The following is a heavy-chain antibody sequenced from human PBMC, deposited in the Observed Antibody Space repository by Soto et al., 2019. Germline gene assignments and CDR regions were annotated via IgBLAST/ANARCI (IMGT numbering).Heavy chain of an antibody. CDR1: GDTFIAHY. Sequence: QVQLVQSGAEGKKPGASVKVSCKASGDTFIAHYIHWVRQAPGKGFEWIGWTNPNNGSTKYAQKFQGRVTMTRDTSITTVYVELSSLRSDDTAVYFCARDVNPYYGPGSLHGYFDYWGQGTLVTVSS. CDR2: TNPNNGST. V-gene: IGHV1-2*02. J-gene: IGHJ4*02. CDR3: ARDVNPYYGPGSLHGYFDY. D-gene: IGHD3-10*01.